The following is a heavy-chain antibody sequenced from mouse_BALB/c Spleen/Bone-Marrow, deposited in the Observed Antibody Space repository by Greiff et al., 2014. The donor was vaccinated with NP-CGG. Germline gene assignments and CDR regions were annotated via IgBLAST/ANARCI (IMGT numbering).Heavy chain of an antibody. D-gene: IGHD4-1*01. CDR2: IYPRDGDT. CDR3: ARGGRLTGYYFDY. J-gene: IGHJ2*01. CDR1: GYAFSSYW. V-gene: IGHV1-80*01. Sequence: QVQLKESGAELVRPGSSVKISCKASGYAFSSYWMNWVKQRPGQGLEWIGQIYPRDGDTNYNGNFKDKATLTTDKSSTTAYMQLSSLTSEDSAVYFCARGGRLTGYYFDYWGQGTTLTVSS.